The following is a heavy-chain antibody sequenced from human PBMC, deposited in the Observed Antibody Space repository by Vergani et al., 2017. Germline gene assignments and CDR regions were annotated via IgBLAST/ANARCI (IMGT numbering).Heavy chain of an antibody. CDR3: ALGTHSGQRAYR. D-gene: IGHD6-19*01. CDR2: IQHSENT. CDR1: FDSIRTLY. J-gene: IGHJ4*02. Sequence: QVQLQESGPGLVKSSETLSLTCSVSFDSIRTLYCNWVRQPPGKGLEWIGSIQHSENTNYNPALKTQVTISVDTSQNQFSLTLTSVSVADTVVYYCALGTHSGQRAYRWGQGILVTVTS. V-gene: IGHV4-59*11.